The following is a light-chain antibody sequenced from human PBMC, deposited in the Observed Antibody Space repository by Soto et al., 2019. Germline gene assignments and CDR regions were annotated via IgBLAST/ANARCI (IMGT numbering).Light chain of an antibody. CDR3: MQGTHWPFT. CDR1: QSLVYGRGNIY. CDR2: YVS. Sequence: DVVMTQSPLSLPVTLGQPASISCRSSQSLVYGRGNIYLNWFQQRPGQSPRRLIYYVSNRDSGVPDSVSGGGSGTNFTLKISRVEAEDVGVYYCMQGTHWPFTLGPGTKVDIK. V-gene: IGKV2-30*01. J-gene: IGKJ3*01.